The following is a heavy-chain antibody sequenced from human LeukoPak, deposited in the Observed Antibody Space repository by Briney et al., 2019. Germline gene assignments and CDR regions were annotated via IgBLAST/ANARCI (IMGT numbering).Heavy chain of an antibody. D-gene: IGHD4-17*01. Sequence: PGGSLRLSCAASGFTVSSNYMSWVRQAPGKGLEWVSVIYSGGSTYYADSVKGRFTISRDNSKKMLYLQMNSLRAEDTAVYYCARVDYGDVGFDYWGQGTLDTVPS. CDR3: ARVDYGDVGFDY. CDR1: GFTVSSNY. V-gene: IGHV3-66*01. CDR2: IYSGGST. J-gene: IGHJ4*02.